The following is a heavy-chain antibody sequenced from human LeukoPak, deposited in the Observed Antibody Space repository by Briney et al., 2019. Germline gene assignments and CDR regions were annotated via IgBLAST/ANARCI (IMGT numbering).Heavy chain of an antibody. CDR1: GFTFSSYS. Sequence: PGGSLRLSCAASGFTFSSYSMNWVRQAPGKGLEWVSSISSSSSYIYYADPAKGRFTISRDNAKNSLYRQMNSLRAEDTAVYYCATCSGGDCYSILRYFQHWGQGTLGTVSS. J-gene: IGHJ1*01. D-gene: IGHD2-21*02. CDR3: ATCSGGDCYSILRYFQH. V-gene: IGHV3-21*01. CDR2: ISSSSSYI.